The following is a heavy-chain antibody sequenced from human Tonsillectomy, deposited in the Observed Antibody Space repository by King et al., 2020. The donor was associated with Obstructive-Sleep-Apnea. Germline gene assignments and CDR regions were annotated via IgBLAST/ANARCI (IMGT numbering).Heavy chain of an antibody. CDR1: GFTFDDYA. J-gene: IGHJ6*02. CDR2: ISWDSGTI. D-gene: IGHD3-10*01. CDR3: VKGDYGSGQSGGDV. Sequence: VQLVESGGGLVQPGRSLRLSCAVSGFTFDDYAMHWVRQAPGKGLEWVSGISWDSGTIGYADSVKGRFTISTDNAKNSLYLQMNSQRAEDTAWYYCVKGDYGSGQSGGDVWGQGTTVTVSS. V-gene: IGHV3-9*01.